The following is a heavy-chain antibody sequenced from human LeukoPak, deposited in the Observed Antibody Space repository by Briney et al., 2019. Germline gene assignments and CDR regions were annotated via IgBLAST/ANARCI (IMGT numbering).Heavy chain of an antibody. Sequence: GGSLRLSCAASGFTFSRYGMHWVRQAPGKGLEWVAVIWYDGSNRQYVDSVKGRFTISRDNSKNTLYLQMDSLRADDTAVYYCARDFGFSPSSGYSFDYWGQGTLVTVSS. V-gene: IGHV3-33*01. D-gene: IGHD3-22*01. CDR3: ARDFGFSPSSGYSFDY. CDR2: IWYDGSNR. CDR1: GFTFSRYG. J-gene: IGHJ4*02.